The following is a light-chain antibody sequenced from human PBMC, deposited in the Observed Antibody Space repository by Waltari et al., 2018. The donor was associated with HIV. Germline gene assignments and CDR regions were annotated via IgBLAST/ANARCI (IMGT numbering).Light chain of an antibody. V-gene: IGLV3-21*04. CDR2: YDS. Sequence: SSVLTQPPSVSVAPGKTARITCGGNNIERKSVHWYQQKPGQAPALVIYYDSDRPSGIPERFSGANSGDTATLTIRRVGDGDEADYYCQVWDSSSDHVLFGGGTKLTVL. CDR3: QVWDSSSDHVL. CDR1: NIERKS. J-gene: IGLJ3*02.